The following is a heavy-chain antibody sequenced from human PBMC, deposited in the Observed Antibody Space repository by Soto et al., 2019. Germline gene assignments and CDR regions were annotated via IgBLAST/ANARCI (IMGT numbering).Heavy chain of an antibody. Sequence: QVKLVQSGAEVRKPWASVRVSCKATGYSFTRHDINWLRQAAGQGLEWMGWMNPNSGNAVYAQKFQGRVTMTRNTSRTPAYSEVTSLKSEDTAGYFCARVAYNAYSHWFDPWGQGTLVTVSS. J-gene: IGHJ5*02. CDR3: ARVAYNAYSHWFDP. V-gene: IGHV1-8*01. CDR2: MNPNSGNA. D-gene: IGHD2-15*01. CDR1: GYSFTRHD.